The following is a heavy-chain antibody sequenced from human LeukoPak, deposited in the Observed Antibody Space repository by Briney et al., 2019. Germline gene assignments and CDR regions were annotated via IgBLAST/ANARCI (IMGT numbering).Heavy chain of an antibody. CDR1: GESFNIYY. CDR2: MNNGATI. Sequence: SETLSLTCAVYGESFNIYYSSWIRQSPENGLEWIGEMNNGATINYNPSPLSRVTGSLDRSKNQFSLKLTSVTTADTAVYYCARRWNYGRNYYIDVWGNGATVTVSS. CDR3: ARRWNYGRNYYIDV. J-gene: IGHJ6*03. D-gene: IGHD1-7*01. V-gene: IGHV4-34*01.